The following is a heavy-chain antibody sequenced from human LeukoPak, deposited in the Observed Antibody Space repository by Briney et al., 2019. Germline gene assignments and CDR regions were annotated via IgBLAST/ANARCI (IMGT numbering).Heavy chain of an antibody. D-gene: IGHD6-6*01. V-gene: IGHV3-9*01. CDR3: AKAWGYEYSSSSFDY. J-gene: IGHJ4*02. CDR2: ISWNSGSI. Sequence: PGGSLRLSCAASGFTFDDYAMHWVRQAPGKGLEWVSGISWNSGSIGYADFVKGRFTISRDNAKNSLYLQMNSLRAEDTALYYCAKAWGYEYSSSSFDYWGQGTLVTVSS. CDR1: GFTFDDYA.